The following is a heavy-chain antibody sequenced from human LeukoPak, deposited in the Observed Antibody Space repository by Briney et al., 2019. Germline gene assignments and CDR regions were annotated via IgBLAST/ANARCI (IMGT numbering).Heavy chain of an antibody. Sequence: SETLSLTCAVYGGSFSDYYYTWIRQPPGKGLEWIGEINHRGSTKHNPSLKSRVTISVDTSKNQLSLKLTSVTAADTALYYCASQSSRKEGNDAFDMWGHGTMVTVSS. CDR3: ASQSSRKEGNDAFDM. D-gene: IGHD3-10*01. V-gene: IGHV4-34*01. CDR2: INHRGST. J-gene: IGHJ3*02. CDR1: GGSFSDYY.